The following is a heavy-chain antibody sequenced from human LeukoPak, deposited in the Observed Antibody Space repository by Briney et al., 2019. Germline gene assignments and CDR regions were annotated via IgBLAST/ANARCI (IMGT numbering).Heavy chain of an antibody. J-gene: IGHJ6*03. V-gene: IGHV1-69*06. D-gene: IGHD2-21*02. CDR1: GGTFSSYA. CDR2: IIPIFGTA. CDR3: AREVLSVTAPGGMDV. Sequence: GASVKVSCKASGGTFSSYAISWVRQAPGQGLEWMGGIIPIFGTANYAQKFQGRVTITADKSTSTAYMELSSLRSEDTAVYYCAREVLSVTAPGGMDVWGKGTTVTVSS.